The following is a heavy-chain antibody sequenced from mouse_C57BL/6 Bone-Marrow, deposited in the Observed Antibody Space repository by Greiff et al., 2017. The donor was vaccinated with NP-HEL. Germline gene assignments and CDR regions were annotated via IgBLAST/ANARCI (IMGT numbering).Heavy chain of an antibody. V-gene: IGHV1-81*01. CDR1: GYTFTSYG. CDR3: ARWLLRFFFAY. CDR2: IYPRSGNT. J-gene: IGHJ3*01. D-gene: IGHD2-3*01. Sequence: VQLQQSGAELARPGASVKLSCKASGYTFTSYGISWVKQRTGQGLEWIGEIYPRSGNTYYNEKFKGKATLTADKSSSTAYMELRSLTSEDSAVYFCARWLLRFFFAYWGQGTLVTVSA.